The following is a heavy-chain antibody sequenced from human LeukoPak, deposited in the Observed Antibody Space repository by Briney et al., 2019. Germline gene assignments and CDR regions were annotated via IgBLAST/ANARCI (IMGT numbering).Heavy chain of an antibody. CDR2: INPNSGGT. CDR1: GYTFTGYY. D-gene: IGHD6-19*01. V-gene: IGHV1-2*02. CDR3: ARDRGSGWLDY. J-gene: IGHJ4*02. Sequence: ASVEVSCKASGYTFTGYYLHWVRQAPGQGLEWMGWINPNSGGTNYAQKFQGRVTMTRDTSISTAYMELSRLRSDDTAVYYCARDRGSGWLDYWGQGTLVTVSS.